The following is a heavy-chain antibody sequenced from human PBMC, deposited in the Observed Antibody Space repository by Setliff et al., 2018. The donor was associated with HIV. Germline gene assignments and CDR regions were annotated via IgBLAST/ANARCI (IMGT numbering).Heavy chain of an antibody. CDR1: GFIFGDYA. J-gene: IGHJ4*02. CDR2: IRRKTQGGAT. V-gene: IGHV3-49*04. Sequence: HPGGSLRLSCTTSGFIFGDYAMTWVRQAPGKGLEWVGFIRRKTQGGATEYAASVKGRVAISRDDSKSIAYLELNSLKTDDTALYYCGRGFGFLDYWGQGTLVTV. CDR3: GRGFGFLDY. D-gene: IGHD3-3*01.